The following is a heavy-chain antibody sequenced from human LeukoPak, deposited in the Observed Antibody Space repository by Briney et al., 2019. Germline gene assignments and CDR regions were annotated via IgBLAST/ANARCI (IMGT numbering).Heavy chain of an antibody. Sequence: ASVKVSCKASGHTFTSYGISWVRRAPGQGLEWMGWISAYNGNTNYAQKLQGRVTMTTDTSTSTAYMELRSLRSDDTAVYYCARDPLVVVAATYYYYYGMDVWGQGTTVTVSS. CDR3: ARDPLVVVAATYYYYYGMDV. V-gene: IGHV1-18*01. CDR2: ISAYNGNT. J-gene: IGHJ6*02. CDR1: GHTFTSYG. D-gene: IGHD2-15*01.